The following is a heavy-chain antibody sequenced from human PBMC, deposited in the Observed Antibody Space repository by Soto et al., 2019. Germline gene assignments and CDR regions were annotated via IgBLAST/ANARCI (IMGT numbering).Heavy chain of an antibody. D-gene: IGHD3-10*01. CDR1: GYTFTSYG. Sequence: ASVKVSCKASGYTFTSYGISWVRQAPGQGLEWMGWISAHNGNTNYAQKLQGRVTMTTDTSTSTAYMELRSLRSDDTAVYYCARDDYGSGSYYNVLSAHYYSGMDVWGQWTTVTVSX. J-gene: IGHJ6*02. V-gene: IGHV1-18*01. CDR3: ARDDYGSGSYYNVLSAHYYSGMDV. CDR2: ISAHNGNT.